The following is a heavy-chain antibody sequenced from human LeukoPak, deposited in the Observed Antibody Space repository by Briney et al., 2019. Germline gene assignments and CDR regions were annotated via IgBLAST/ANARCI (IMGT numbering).Heavy chain of an antibody. J-gene: IGHJ4*02. D-gene: IGHD1-26*01. CDR1: GFTFSSYS. V-gene: IGHV3-48*02. Sequence: AGGSLRLSCAASGFTFSSYSMTWVRQAPGKGLEWVSYISSSSSTIYYADSVKGRFTISRDNAKNSLYLQMNSLRDEDTAVYYCARNKGSYYRLPSDYWGQGTLVTVSS. CDR2: ISSSSSTI. CDR3: ARNKGSYYRLPSDY.